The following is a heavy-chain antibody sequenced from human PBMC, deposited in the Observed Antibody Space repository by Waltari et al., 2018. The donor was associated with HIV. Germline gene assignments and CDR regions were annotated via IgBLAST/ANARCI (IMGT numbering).Heavy chain of an antibody. CDR1: RFTFSSFA. CDR3: AREVVPYYFDY. CDR2: ISYVGSNK. D-gene: IGHD2-15*01. J-gene: IGHJ4*02. V-gene: IGHV3-30*01. Sequence: QVQLVESGGGVVQPGRSLRLSCAGSRFTFSSFAVHWVRQAPGKGLEWVAVISYVGSNKYYADSVRGRFTISRDNSKNTLYLQMNSLRAEDTAVYYCAREVVPYYFDYWGQGTLVTVSS.